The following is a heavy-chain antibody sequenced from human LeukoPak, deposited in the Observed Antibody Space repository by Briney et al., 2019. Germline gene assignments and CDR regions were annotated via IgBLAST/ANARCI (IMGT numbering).Heavy chain of an antibody. D-gene: IGHD5-12*01. J-gene: IGHJ3*02. V-gene: IGHV4-59*12. Sequence: PSETLSLTCTVSGGSISSYYWSWIRQPPGKGLEWIGYIYYSGSTNYNPSLKSRVTISVDTSKNQFSLKLSSVTAADTAVYYCARDGGYDGGAAFDIWGQGTMVTVSS. CDR2: IYYSGST. CDR1: GGSISSYY. CDR3: ARDGGYDGGAAFDI.